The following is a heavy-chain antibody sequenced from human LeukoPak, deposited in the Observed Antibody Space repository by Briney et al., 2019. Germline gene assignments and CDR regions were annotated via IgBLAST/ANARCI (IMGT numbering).Heavy chain of an antibody. V-gene: IGHV7-4-1*02. CDR2: INTNTGNP. J-gene: IGHJ4*02. D-gene: IGHD2-15*01. CDR3: AREYCSGGSCYSHFDY. Sequence: GGSLRLSCAASGFTFSNFGMHWVRQAPGQGLEWMGWINTNTGNPTYAQGFTGRFVFSLDTSVSTSYLQISSLKAEDTAVYYCAREYCSGGSCYSHFDYWGQGTLVTVSS. CDR1: GFTFSNFG.